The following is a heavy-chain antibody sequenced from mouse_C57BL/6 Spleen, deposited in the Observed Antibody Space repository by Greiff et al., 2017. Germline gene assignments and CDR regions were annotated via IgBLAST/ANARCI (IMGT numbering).Heavy chain of an antibody. CDR2: INPSSGYT. Sequence: QVQLQQSGAELAKPGASVKLSCKASGYTFTSYWMHWVKQRPGQGLEWIGYINPSSGYTKYNQKFKDKATLTEDKSSSTAYMQLSSLTYEDSAVXYCGREGDGGFAYWGQGTLVTVSA. V-gene: IGHV1-7*01. J-gene: IGHJ3*01. D-gene: IGHD3-3*01. CDR3: GREGDGGFAY. CDR1: GYTFTSYW.